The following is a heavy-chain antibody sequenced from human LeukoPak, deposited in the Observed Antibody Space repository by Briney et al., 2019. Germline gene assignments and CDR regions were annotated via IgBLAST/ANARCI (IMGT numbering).Heavy chain of an antibody. Sequence: SETLSLTCTVSGGSISSGSYYWSWIRQPAGKGLGWIGRIYTSGSTNYNPSLKSRVTMSVDTSKNQFSLKLSSVTAADTAVYYCARAISRITIFGVVIRPTAFDYWGQGTLVTVSS. J-gene: IGHJ4*02. V-gene: IGHV4-61*02. CDR2: IYTSGST. D-gene: IGHD3-3*01. CDR1: GGSISSGSYY. CDR3: ARAISRITIFGVVIRPTAFDY.